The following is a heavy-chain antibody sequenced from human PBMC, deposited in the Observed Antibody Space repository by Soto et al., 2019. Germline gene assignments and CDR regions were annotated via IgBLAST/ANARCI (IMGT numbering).Heavy chain of an antibody. D-gene: IGHD2-21*01. Sequence: QVQLVQSGAEVKKPGSSVKVSCKASGGTFSSYAISWVRQAPGQGLEWMGGIIPIFGTANYAQKFQGRVTITADKSTSTGYMELGSMRSEDTAVYYCASRYCGGDCYYYGMDVWGQGTTVTVSS. CDR3: ASRYCGGDCYYYGMDV. CDR2: IIPIFGTA. CDR1: GGTFSSYA. J-gene: IGHJ6*02. V-gene: IGHV1-69*06.